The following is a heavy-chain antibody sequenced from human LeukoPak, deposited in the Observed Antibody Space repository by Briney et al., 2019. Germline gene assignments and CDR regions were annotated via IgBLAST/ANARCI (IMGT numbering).Heavy chain of an antibody. V-gene: IGHV3-15*01. Sequence: KPGGSLRLSFAASGFTFSNALMSWVRQAPGKGPEWVGRIKSKTDGWTTDYAAPVKGRFTISRDDSKNTLYLQMNSLKTEDTAVYYCTTGITFGGVIVFDYWGQGTLVTVSS. CDR3: TTGITFGGVIVFDY. CDR1: GFTFSNAL. D-gene: IGHD3-16*02. CDR2: IKSKTDGWTT. J-gene: IGHJ4*02.